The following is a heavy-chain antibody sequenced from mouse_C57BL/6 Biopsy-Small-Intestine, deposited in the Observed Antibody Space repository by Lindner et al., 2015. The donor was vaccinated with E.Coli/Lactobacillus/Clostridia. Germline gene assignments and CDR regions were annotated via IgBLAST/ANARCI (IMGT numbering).Heavy chain of an antibody. CDR1: GYAFSSSW. J-gene: IGHJ4*01. V-gene: IGHV1-82*01. Sequence: VQLQESGPELVKPGASVKISCKASGYAFSSSWMNWVKQRPGKGLEWIGRIYPGDGDTNYNGKFKGKATLTADKSSSTAYMQLSSLTSEDSAVYFCARLWWGNAMDYWGQGTSVTVSS. D-gene: IGHD1-1*02. CDR2: IYPGDGDT. CDR3: ARLWWGNAMDY.